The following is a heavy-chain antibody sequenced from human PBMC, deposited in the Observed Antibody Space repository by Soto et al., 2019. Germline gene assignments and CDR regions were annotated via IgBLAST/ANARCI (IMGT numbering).Heavy chain of an antibody. CDR2: MSSSGATI. CDR1: GFTFRDYY. Sequence: GGSLRLSCAGSGFTFRDYYMSWVRLAPGQGLEWVSYMSSSGATIYYADSVKGRFTISRDDSKNTAYLQMNSLKTEDTAVYYCTRHDYYGMDVWGQGTTVTVSS. V-gene: IGHV3-11*01. CDR3: TRHDYYGMDV. J-gene: IGHJ6*02.